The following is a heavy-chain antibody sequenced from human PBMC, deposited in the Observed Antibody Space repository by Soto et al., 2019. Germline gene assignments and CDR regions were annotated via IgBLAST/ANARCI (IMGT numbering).Heavy chain of an antibody. D-gene: IGHD3-10*01. CDR1: GGSVSSGSYY. Sequence: QVQLQESGPGLVKPSETLSLTCTVSGGSVSSGSYYWSWIRQPPGKGLEWIGYIYYSGTTNYNPSLTGQVPIPVDKSKNQFSLRLRSLTAAATAVYYCARGNTVLWFGEVLPHYFDYWGQGTLVTVSS. J-gene: IGHJ4*02. CDR2: IYYSGTT. CDR3: ARGNTVLWFGEVLPHYFDY. V-gene: IGHV4-61*01.